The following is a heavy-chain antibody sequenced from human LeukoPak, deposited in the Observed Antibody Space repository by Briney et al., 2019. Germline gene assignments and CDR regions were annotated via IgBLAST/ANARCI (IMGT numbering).Heavy chain of an antibody. J-gene: IGHJ4*02. Sequence: PGGSLRLSCAASGFTFSSYGMSWVRQAPGKGLEWVSAISGSGGSTYYADSVKGRFTISRDNSKNSLYLQMNSLRAEDTAVYYCARGIAPNFDYWGQGTLVTVSS. CDR1: GFTFSSYG. D-gene: IGHD6-13*01. CDR2: ISGSGGST. CDR3: ARGIAPNFDY. V-gene: IGHV3-23*01.